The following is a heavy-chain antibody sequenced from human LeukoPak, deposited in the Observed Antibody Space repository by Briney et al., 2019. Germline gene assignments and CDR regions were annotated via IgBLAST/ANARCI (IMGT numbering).Heavy chain of an antibody. J-gene: IGHJ4*02. CDR1: GFTLSSYD. CDR3: ARDSGDYSSPVDY. D-gene: IGHD1-26*01. CDR2: VNTAGDT. V-gene: IGHV3-13*01. Sequence: PGGSLRLSCVASGFTLSSYDMHWVRQATGKGLEWVSTVNTAGDTYYPGSVKGRFTISRENAKNSLYLQMNSLRAGDTAVYYCARDSGDYSSPVDYWGQGTLVTVSS.